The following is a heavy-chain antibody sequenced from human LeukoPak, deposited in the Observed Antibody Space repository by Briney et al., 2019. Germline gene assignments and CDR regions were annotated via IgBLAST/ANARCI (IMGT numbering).Heavy chain of an antibody. V-gene: IGHV4-34*01. D-gene: IGHD2-15*01. Sequence: SETLSLTCAVYGGSFSGYYWSWIRQPPGKGLEWIGEINHSGSTNYNPSLKSRVTISVDTSKNQFSLKLSSVTAADTAVYYCARGGCSGGSCYPYYYYYYGMDVWGQGTTVTVSS. CDR3: ARGGCSGGSCYPYYYYYYGMDV. CDR2: INHSGST. J-gene: IGHJ6*02. CDR1: GGSFSGYY.